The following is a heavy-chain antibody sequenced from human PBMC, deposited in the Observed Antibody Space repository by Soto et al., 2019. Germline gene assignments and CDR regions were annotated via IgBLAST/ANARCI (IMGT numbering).Heavy chain of an antibody. CDR1: GFTFSDFA. CDR2: LDGAGGST. J-gene: IGHJ6*02. D-gene: IGHD3-3*01. Sequence: PGGSLRLSCLASGFTFSDFAMTWVRHVPGRGLEWVASLDGAGGSTYYAESVRGRFSISRDNSKNTLYLQMNSLRAEDTAVYYCAKVPYYDFWSGYSYGMDVWGQGTTVTVSS. CDR3: AKVPYYDFWSGYSYGMDV. V-gene: IGHV3-23*01.